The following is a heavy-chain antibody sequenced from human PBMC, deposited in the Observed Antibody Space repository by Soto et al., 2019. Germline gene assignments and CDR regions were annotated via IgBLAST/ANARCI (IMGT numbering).Heavy chain of an antibody. D-gene: IGHD6-25*01. CDR2: IDYSGST. CDR1: GGSMSSSSYY. Sequence: PSETLSLTCTVSGGSMSSSSYYWGWIRQPPGKGLEWIGSIDYSGSTYHNPSLKSRATISLDTSKNQFSLKLSAVTAADTAVYYCARDHPSIRGSAAYYYYYYGMDVWGQGTPVTVSS. CDR3: ARDHPSIRGSAAYYYYYYGMDV. J-gene: IGHJ6*02. V-gene: IGHV4-39*02.